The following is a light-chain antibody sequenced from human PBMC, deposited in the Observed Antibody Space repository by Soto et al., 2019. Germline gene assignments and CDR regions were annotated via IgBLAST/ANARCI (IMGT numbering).Light chain of an antibody. J-gene: IGLJ2*01. CDR2: EGS. CDR3: CSYAGSSTYVV. V-gene: IGLV2-23*01. CDR1: SSDVGSHNL. Sequence: QSVLTQPASVSGSPGQSITISCTGTSSDVGSHNLVSWYQQHQGKAPKLMIYEGSKRPSGVSNRFSGSKSGNTASLTISGLQAEDEADYYCCSYAGSSTYVVFGGGTKLTVL.